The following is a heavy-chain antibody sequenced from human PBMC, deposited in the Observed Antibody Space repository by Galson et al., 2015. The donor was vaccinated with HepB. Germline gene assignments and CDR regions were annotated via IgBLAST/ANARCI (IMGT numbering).Heavy chain of an antibody. CDR3: ARAPVVAGVDYYYYYGMDV. V-gene: IGHV1-69*13. J-gene: IGHJ6*02. Sequence: SVKVSCKASGGTFSSYAISWVRQAPGQGLEWMGGIIPIFGTANYAQKFQGRVTITADESTSTAYMELSSLRSEDTAVYYCARAPVVAGVDYYYYYGMDVWGQGTMVTVSS. CDR1: GGTFSSYA. CDR2: IIPIFGTA. D-gene: IGHD2-15*01.